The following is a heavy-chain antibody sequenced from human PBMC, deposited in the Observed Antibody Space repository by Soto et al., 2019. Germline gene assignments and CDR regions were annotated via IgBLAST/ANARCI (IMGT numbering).Heavy chain of an antibody. V-gene: IGHV3-23*01. D-gene: IGHD4-17*01. CDR2: ISGSGGST. CDR3: AKLGADVTTYDYYYGMDV. Sequence: GGSLRLSCAASGFTFSSYAMSWVRQAPGKGLEWVSAISGSGGSTYYADSVKGRFTISRDNSKNTLYLQMNSLRAEDTAVYYCAKLGADVTTYDYYYGMDVWGQGTTVTVS. J-gene: IGHJ6*02. CDR1: GFTFSSYA.